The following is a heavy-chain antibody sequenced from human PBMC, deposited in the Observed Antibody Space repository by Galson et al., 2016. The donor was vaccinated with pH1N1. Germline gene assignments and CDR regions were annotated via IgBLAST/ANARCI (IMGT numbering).Heavy chain of an antibody. CDR2: ISAYNGNT. V-gene: IGHV1-18*01. CDR1: GYTFTSYG. CDR3: ARVGSVIGVVTGATPPPGWFDP. Sequence: SVKVSCKASGYTFTSYGITWVRQAPGEGLEWMGWISAYNGNTNYAQKLQGRVTMTTDTSTSTAYMELRSLRSDDTAVYYCARVGSVIGVVTGATPPPGWFDPWGQGTLVTVSS. D-gene: IGHD2-21*02. J-gene: IGHJ5*02.